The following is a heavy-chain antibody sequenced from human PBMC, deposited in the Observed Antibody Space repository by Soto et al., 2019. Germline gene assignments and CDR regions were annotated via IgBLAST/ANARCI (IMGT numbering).Heavy chain of an antibody. J-gene: IGHJ5*02. CDR1: GDSVSSNSAA. D-gene: IGHD6-13*01. V-gene: IGHV6-1*01. CDR2: TCYRSKWYN. Sequence: SQTLSLPCAISGDSVSSNSAAWNWIRQCPSRVLEWLGRTCYRSKWYNDYAVSVKSRITINPDTSKNQFSLQLNSVTPEDTAVYYCARESLGIAAAVNWFDPWGQGPLITVSS. CDR3: ARESLGIAAAVNWFDP.